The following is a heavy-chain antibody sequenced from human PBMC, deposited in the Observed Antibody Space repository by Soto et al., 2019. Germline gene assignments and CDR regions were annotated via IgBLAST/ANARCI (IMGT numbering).Heavy chain of an antibody. D-gene: IGHD3-9*01. CDR2: ISGSGGST. CDR3: ANRRDGYIFHWFDY. Sequence: PGGSLRLSCAASGFTFSSYAMSWVRQAPGKGLEWVSAISGSGGSTYYADSVKGRFTISRDNSKNTLYLQMNSLRAEDTAVYYCANRRDGYIFHWFDYWGQGTLVTVSS. V-gene: IGHV3-23*01. J-gene: IGHJ4*02. CDR1: GFTFSSYA.